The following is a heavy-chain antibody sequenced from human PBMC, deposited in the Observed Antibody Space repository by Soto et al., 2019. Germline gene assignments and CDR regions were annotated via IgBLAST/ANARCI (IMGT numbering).Heavy chain of an antibody. CDR3: ARGRGFFPTIFDY. V-gene: IGHV3-33*01. CDR1: GFTFSSYG. Sequence: GGSLRLSCAASGFTFSSYGMHWVRQAPGKGLEWVAVIWYDGSNKYYADSVKGRFTISRDNSKNTLYLQMNSLRAEDTAVYYCARGRGFFPTIFDYWGQGTLVTVSS. J-gene: IGHJ4*02. CDR2: IWYDGSNK. D-gene: IGHD3-10*01.